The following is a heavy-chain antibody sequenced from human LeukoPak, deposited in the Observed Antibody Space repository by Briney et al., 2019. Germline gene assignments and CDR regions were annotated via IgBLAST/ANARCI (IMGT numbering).Heavy chain of an antibody. Sequence: SETLSLTCTVSGGSVSSGSYYWSWIRQPPGLGLEWIGYIYYSGSTNYNPSLKSRVTISVDTSKNQFSLKLSSVTAADTAVYYCARGDDILTGYPLSRTFDYWGQGTLVTVSS. D-gene: IGHD3-9*01. J-gene: IGHJ4*02. CDR3: ARGDDILTGYPLSRTFDY. CDR1: GGSVSSGSYY. CDR2: IYYSGST. V-gene: IGHV4-61*01.